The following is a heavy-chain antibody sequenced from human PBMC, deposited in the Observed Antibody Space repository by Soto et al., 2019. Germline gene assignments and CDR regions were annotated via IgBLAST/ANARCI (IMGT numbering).Heavy chain of an antibody. CDR3: ARDPGGHYCTSTSCLYFFDH. CDR1: GFTFSNHA. CDR2: ISDSGST. D-gene: IGHD2-2*01. V-gene: IGHV3-23*01. Sequence: EVHLLESGGAWVQPGGSLRLSCAASGFTFSNHAMNWVRQAPGKGLEWVSTISDSGSTYYADSVKGRFTISRDNSKNTLYLQMNSLRAEDPAVYYCARDPGGHYCTSTSCLYFFDHWGQGTPVIVSS. J-gene: IGHJ4*02.